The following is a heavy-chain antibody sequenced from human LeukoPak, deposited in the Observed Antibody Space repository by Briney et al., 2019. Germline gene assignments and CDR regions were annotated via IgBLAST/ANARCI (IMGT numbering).Heavy chain of an antibody. Sequence: ASVKVSCKASGYTFTSHGISWVRQAPGQGLEWMGWISAYNGNTNYAQKLQGRVTMTTDTSTSTAYMELRSLRSDDTAVYYCARTYYYDSSGYYDYFDYWGQGTLVTVSS. J-gene: IGHJ4*02. D-gene: IGHD3-22*01. CDR3: ARTYYYDSSGYYDYFDY. V-gene: IGHV1-18*01. CDR2: ISAYNGNT. CDR1: GYTFTSHG.